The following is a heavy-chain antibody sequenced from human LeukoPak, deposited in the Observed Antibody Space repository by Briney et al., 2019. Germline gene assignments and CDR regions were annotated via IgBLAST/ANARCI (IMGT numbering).Heavy chain of an antibody. Sequence: GGSLRLSCAASGFTFSNAWMSWVRQAPGKGLEWVGRIKSKTDGGTTDYAAPVKGRFTISRDDSKNTLYLQMNSLKTEDTAVYYCTAELLGMGYDYWGQGTLVTVSS. CDR1: GFTFSNAW. V-gene: IGHV3-15*01. CDR3: TAELLGMGYDY. CDR2: IKSKTDGGTT. J-gene: IGHJ4*02. D-gene: IGHD7-27*01.